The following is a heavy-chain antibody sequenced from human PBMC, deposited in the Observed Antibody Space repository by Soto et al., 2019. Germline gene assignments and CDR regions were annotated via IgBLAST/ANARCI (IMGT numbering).Heavy chain of an antibody. D-gene: IGHD5-12*01. CDR3: AGASRGYVGYPVWFYA. CDR2: MFSSGSS. V-gene: IGHV4-59*01. Sequence: QVRLQESGPGLVKPSETLSLTCSVPGDSISNYYWSWIRQSPGKGLEWIGYMFSSGSSNYNPSLKSRVTIYVDTSENKFSLRLSSVTAADTAIYYCAGASRGYVGYPVWFYAWGQGTLVTVSS. CDR1: GDSISNYY. J-gene: IGHJ5*02.